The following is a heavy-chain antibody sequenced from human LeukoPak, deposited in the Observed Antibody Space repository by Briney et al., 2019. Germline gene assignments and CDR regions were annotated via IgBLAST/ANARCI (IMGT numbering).Heavy chain of an antibody. D-gene: IGHD3-22*01. CDR2: MNPNSGNT. J-gene: IGHJ6*02. Sequence: VASVKFSCKASGGTFSSYDINWVRQATGQGLEWMGWMNPNSGNTGYAQKFQGRVTMTRNTSISTAYMELSSLRSEDTAVYYCARGPMIVVPRGFYYYYYGMDVWGQGTTVTVSS. V-gene: IGHV1-8*02. CDR3: ARGPMIVVPRGFYYYYYGMDV. CDR1: GGTFSSYD.